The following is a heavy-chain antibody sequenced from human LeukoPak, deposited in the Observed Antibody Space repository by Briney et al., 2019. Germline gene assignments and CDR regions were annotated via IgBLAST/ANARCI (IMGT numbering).Heavy chain of an antibody. D-gene: IGHD6-6*01. CDR1: GYTFSGYY. J-gene: IGHJ4*02. CDR2: INPNSGGT. CDR3: ARDQDRIAARRDLAGY. V-gene: IGHV1-2*02. Sequence: ASVKVSCKASGYTFSGYYMHWVRQAPGQGLEWMGWINPNSGGTKYAQKLQGRVTMTTDTSTSTAYMELRSLRSDDTAVYYCARDQDRIAARRDLAGYWGQGTLVTVSS.